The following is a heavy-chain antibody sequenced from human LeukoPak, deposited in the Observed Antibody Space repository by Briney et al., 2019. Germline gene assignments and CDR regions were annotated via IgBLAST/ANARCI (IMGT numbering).Heavy chain of an antibody. Sequence: KYGETLKISCKGSGYSFNSYWIAWVRQMPGKGLEWMGIIYPGDSDTRYSPSFQGQVTISADKSISTAYLQWSSLKASDTAMYYCARREYYGDYYFDYWGQGTLVTVSS. J-gene: IGHJ4*02. CDR3: ARREYYGDYYFDY. CDR2: IYPGDSDT. D-gene: IGHD4-17*01. CDR1: GYSFNSYW. V-gene: IGHV5-51*01.